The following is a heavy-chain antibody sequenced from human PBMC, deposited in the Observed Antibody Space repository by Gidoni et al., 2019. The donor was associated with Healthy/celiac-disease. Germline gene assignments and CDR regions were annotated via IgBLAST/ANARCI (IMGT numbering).Heavy chain of an antibody. J-gene: IGHJ4*02. CDR2: ISSSSSYI. D-gene: IGHD6-13*01. Sequence: EVQLVESGGGLVKPGGSLRLSCAASGFTFSSYSMNWVRQAPGKGLEWVSSISSSSSYIYYADSVKGRFTISRDNAKNSLYLQMNSLRAEDTAVYYCARELLTAAGFDYWGQGTLVTVSS. V-gene: IGHV3-21*01. CDR1: GFTFSSYS. CDR3: ARELLTAAGFDY.